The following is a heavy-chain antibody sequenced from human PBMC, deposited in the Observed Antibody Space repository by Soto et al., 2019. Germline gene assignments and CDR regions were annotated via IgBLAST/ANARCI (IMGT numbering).Heavy chain of an antibody. J-gene: IGHJ1*01. D-gene: IGHD1-1*01. CDR1: GFAFSKYD. CDR3: AKEGPYINSWSTAGYRQN. V-gene: IGHV3-30*18. CDR2: ISYDGSNI. Sequence: GGSLGLSCAASGFAFSKYDINWVRQAPGKGLEWVALISYDGSNIRFRDSVKDRFTISRDNPKNTLYLQMNNLAVEDTAQYYCAKEGPYINSWSTAGYRQNWGQGTLVTVSS.